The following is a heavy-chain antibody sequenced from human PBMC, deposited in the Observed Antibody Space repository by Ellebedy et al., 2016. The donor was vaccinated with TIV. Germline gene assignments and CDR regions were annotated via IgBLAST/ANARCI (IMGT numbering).Heavy chain of an antibody. CDR2: ISSSGSTI. V-gene: IGHV3-11*01. J-gene: IGHJ6*02. D-gene: IGHD6-6*01. CDR3: AKDRRPYGMDV. Sequence: GESLKISXAASGFTFSDYYMSWIRQAPGKGLEWVSYISSSGSTIYYADSVKGRLTISRDNSKNTVYLQMNSLRADDTAVYYCAKDRRPYGMDVWGQGTTVTVSS. CDR1: GFTFSDYY.